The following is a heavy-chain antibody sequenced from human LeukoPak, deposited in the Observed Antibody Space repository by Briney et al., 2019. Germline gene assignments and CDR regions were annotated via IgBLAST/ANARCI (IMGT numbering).Heavy chain of an antibody. D-gene: IGHD3-22*01. CDR1: GYTFTSYG. V-gene: IGHV1-18*01. J-gene: IGHJ5*02. CDR3: ARGGHDYYYDSSGYYLNWFDP. CDR2: IRVYNGNT. Sequence: ASVKVSCKASGYTFTSYGINWVRQAPGQGLEWMGWIRVYNGNTNYAQKLQGRVTMTTDTSTSTAYMELRSLRSDDTAVYYCARGGHDYYYDSSGYYLNWFDPWGQGTLVTVSS.